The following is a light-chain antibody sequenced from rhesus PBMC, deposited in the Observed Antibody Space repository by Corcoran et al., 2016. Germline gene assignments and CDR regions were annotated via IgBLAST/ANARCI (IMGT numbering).Light chain of an antibody. Sequence: QVILTQSPATLSLSPGERATLSCRASQSVRSYLAWYQQKPGQAPRLLMYGASSRATGIPDRFSGSGSGTDFTLTIRSLEPEDVGVYHCYQHSSGYSFGQGTKVEIK. CDR1: QSVRSY. J-gene: IGKJ2*01. V-gene: IGKV3-10*01. CDR2: GAS. CDR3: YQHSSGYS.